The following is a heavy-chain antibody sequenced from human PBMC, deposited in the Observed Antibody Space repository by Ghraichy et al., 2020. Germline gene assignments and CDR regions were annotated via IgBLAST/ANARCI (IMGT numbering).Heavy chain of an antibody. J-gene: IGHJ3*02. D-gene: IGHD1-26*01. CDR2: INPDGGGT. CDR1: GYKFTDYY. V-gene: IGHV1-2*06. CDR3: ARDLVGLDAFDI. Sequence: ASVKVSFKASGYKFTDYYIHWVRQAPGQGLEWMGRINPDGGGTRFAERFQARVTMTRDTSINTVYMDLTRLTYDDTAVYYCARDLVGLDAFDIWGHGTMVSVSS.